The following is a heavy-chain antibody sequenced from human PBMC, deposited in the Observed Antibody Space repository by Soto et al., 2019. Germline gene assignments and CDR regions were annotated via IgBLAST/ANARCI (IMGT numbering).Heavy chain of an antibody. J-gene: IGHJ4*02. D-gene: IGHD4-17*01. CDR1: GGSVTNSSYY. Sequence: ETLCLTCTVSGGSVTNSSYYWGWIRQSPGKGLEWIGSVYYRGRSYSKSSVKSRVTISVDTSKNQFSLNLNSVTASDTAVYFCVSQRTTVINQAYSAYWGQGALVIDSS. CDR2: VYYRGRS. V-gene: IGHV4-39*01. CDR3: VSQRTTVINQAYSAY.